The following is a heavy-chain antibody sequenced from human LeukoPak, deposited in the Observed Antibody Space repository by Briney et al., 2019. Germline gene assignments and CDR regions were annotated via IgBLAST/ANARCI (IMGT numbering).Heavy chain of an antibody. V-gene: IGHV3-30*18. CDR3: AKGVIVVPSAIRH. J-gene: IGHJ4*02. D-gene: IGHD2-2*01. CDR1: GFTFSSYG. CDR2: ISYDGSNK. Sequence: GRSLRLSCAASGFTFSSYGMHWVRQAPGKGLEWVAVISYDGSNKYYADSVKGRFTISRDNSKNTLYLQMNSLRAEDTAVYYCAKGVIVVPSAIRHGARGTLVTVSS.